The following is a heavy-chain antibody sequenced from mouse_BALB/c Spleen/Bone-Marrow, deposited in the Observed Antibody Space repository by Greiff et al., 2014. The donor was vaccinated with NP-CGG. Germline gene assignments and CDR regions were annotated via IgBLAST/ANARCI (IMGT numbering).Heavy chain of an antibody. CDR3: ARNDGYFD. CDR1: GFTFSSYA. D-gene: IGHD2-3*01. V-gene: IGHV5-9-1*01. J-gene: IGHJ3*01. Sequence: EVMLVESGGGVVKPGGSLKLSCAASGFTFSSYAMSWVRQTPEKRLEWVATISSGGSYTYYPDSVKGRFTISRDNAMNTLYLQMSSLRSEDTAMYYCARNDGYFDWGQGTLVTVSA. CDR2: ISSGGSYT.